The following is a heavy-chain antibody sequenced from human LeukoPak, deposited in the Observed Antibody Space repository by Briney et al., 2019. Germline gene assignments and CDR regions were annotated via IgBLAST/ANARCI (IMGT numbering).Heavy chain of an antibody. CDR1: GFTFSSYA. CDR2: ISYDGSNK. CDR3: ARDLSRNRLTHLDY. D-gene: IGHD2/OR15-2a*01. Sequence: PGRSLRLSCAASGFTFSSYAMHWVRQAPGKGLEWVAVISYDGSNKYYADSVKGRFTISRDNSKNTLYLQMNSLRAEDTAVYYCARDLSRNRLTHLDYWGQGTLVTVSS. J-gene: IGHJ4*02. V-gene: IGHV3-30-3*01.